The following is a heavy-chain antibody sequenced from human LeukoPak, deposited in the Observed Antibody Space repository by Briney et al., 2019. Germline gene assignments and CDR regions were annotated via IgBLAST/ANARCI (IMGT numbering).Heavy chain of an antibody. Sequence: GGSLRLSCAASGFTFNSYNMNWVRQAPGKGPEWVSYISGSSNTIYYADSVKGRFTISRDNAKNSLYLQMNSLRADDTAVYYCARDAGSYHFDYWGQGTLVTVSS. V-gene: IGHV3-48*01. CDR1: GFTFNSYN. CDR2: ISGSSNTI. D-gene: IGHD1-26*01. CDR3: ARDAGSYHFDY. J-gene: IGHJ4*02.